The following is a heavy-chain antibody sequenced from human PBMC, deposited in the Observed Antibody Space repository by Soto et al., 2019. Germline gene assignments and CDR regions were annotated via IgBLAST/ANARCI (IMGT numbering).Heavy chain of an antibody. D-gene: IGHD6-19*01. J-gene: IGHJ4*02. CDR3: AKEPPSSGSSFDY. Sequence: GSLKLSCAASGFTFRNYCMHWVRQAPGRGLEWVAVISYDGSNKYYADSVKGRFTISRDNSKNTLYLQMNSLSAEDTAVYYCAKEPPSSGSSFDYWGQGTLVTVSS. CDR2: ISYDGSNK. CDR1: GFTFRNYC. V-gene: IGHV3-30*18.